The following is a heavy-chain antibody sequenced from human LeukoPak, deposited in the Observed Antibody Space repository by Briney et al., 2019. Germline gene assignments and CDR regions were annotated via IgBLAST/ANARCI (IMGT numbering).Heavy chain of an antibody. J-gene: IGHJ6*02. CDR1: GGSISSYY. V-gene: IGHV4-4*07. CDR3: ARDLPRYYDFWSGYSYYYGMDV. D-gene: IGHD3-3*01. Sequence: SETLSLTCTVSGGSISSYYWSWIRQPAGKGLEWIGRIYTSGSTNYNPSLKSRVTMSVDTSKNQFSLKLSSVTAADTAVYYCARDLPRYYDFWSGYSYYYGMDVWGQGTTVTVSS. CDR2: IYTSGST.